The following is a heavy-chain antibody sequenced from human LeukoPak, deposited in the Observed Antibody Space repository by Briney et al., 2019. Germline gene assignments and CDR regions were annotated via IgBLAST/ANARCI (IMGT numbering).Heavy chain of an antibody. CDR3: ARGKPPIGYYMDV. D-gene: IGHD5-24*01. CDR1: GGSISSGGYY. CDR2: IYYSGST. J-gene: IGHJ6*03. V-gene: IGHV4-31*03. Sequence: SETLSLTCTVSGGSISSGGYYWSWIRQHPGKGLEWIVYIYYSGSTYYNPSLKSRVTISVDTSKNQFSLKLSSVTAADTAVYYCARGKPPIGYYMDVWGKGTAVTVSS.